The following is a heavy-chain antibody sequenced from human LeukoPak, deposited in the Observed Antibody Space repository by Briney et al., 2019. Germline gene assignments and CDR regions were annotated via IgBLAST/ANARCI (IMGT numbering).Heavy chain of an antibody. J-gene: IGHJ6*02. CDR2: TYFRSQWYS. D-gene: IGHD2-2*02. CDR3: ARAIWSEIYHGMDV. V-gene: IGHV6-1*01. CDR1: GDSVSSNSAA. Sequence: SQTLSLTCGISGDSVSSNSAAWNWIRRSPSRGLEWLGRTYFRSQWYSDYAVSVRGRATISPDTSRNQVSLQLNSVTPEDTAVYFCARAIWSEIYHGMDVWGQGTAVTVSS.